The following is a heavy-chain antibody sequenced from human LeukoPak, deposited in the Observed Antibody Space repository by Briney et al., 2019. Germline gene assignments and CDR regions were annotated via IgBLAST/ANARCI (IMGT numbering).Heavy chain of an antibody. CDR2: INPSGGST. V-gene: IGHV1-46*01. CDR3: ARDKARHVVVITPYYFDY. Sequence: ASVKVSCKASGYTFTSYYMHWVRQAPGQGLEWMGIINPSGGSTSYAQKFRGRVTMTRDTSTSTVYMELSSLRSEDTAVYYCARDKARHVVVITPYYFDYWGQGTLVTVSS. CDR1: GYTFTSYY. D-gene: IGHD3-22*01. J-gene: IGHJ4*02.